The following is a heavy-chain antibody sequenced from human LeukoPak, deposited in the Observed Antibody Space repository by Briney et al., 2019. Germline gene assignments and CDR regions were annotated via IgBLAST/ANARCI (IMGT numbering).Heavy chain of an antibody. CDR1: GFIFSSDD. CDR3: ARESEGGTGTSCPDY. CDR2: IQSNGRNK. Sequence: PGGSLRLSCAASGFIFSSDDTHWVRQAPGKGLEWVAGIQSNGRNKYYVDSVKGRFAISRDNSKSTLYLQVNSLRVEDTALYYCARESEGGTGTSCPDYWGQGTLVTVSS. D-gene: IGHD2-2*01. J-gene: IGHJ4*02. V-gene: IGHV3-33*05.